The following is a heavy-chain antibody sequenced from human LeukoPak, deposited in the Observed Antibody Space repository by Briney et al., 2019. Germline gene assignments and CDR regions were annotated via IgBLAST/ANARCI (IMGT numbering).Heavy chain of an antibody. CDR2: IKSKTDGGTT. Sequence: GGSLRLSCAASGFTFSNAWMSWVRQAPGKGLEWVGRIKSKTDGGTTDYAAPVKGRFTISRDDSKNTLYLQMNSLRAEDTALYYCARDRLYGGPYWGQGTLVTVSS. J-gene: IGHJ4*02. CDR3: ARDRLYGGPY. V-gene: IGHV3-15*01. CDR1: GFTFSNAW. D-gene: IGHD3-16*02.